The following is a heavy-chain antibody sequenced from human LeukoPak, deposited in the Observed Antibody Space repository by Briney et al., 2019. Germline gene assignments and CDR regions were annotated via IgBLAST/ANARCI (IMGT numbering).Heavy chain of an antibody. CDR2: ISGSGGST. D-gene: IGHD3-9*01. CDR3: ARTYYDILTGYYPPDY. Sequence: GGSLRLSCAASGFTFSSYAMSWVRQAPGKGLEWVSAISGSGGSTYYADSVKGRFTISRDNAKNSLYLQMNSLRAEDTAVYYCARTYYDILTGYYPPDYWGQGTLVTVSS. V-gene: IGHV3-23*01. CDR1: GFTFSSYA. J-gene: IGHJ4*02.